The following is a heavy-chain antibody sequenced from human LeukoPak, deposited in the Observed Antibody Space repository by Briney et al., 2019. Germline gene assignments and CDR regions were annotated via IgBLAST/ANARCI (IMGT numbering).Heavy chain of an antibody. Sequence: ASVTVSCKASGYTFTSYDINWVRQATGQGLEWMGWMNPNSGNTGYAQKFQGRVTMTRNTSISTAYMELSGLRSEDTAVYYCARSRRSSSWYHPYYYYYMDVWGKGTTVTISS. CDR2: MNPNSGNT. V-gene: IGHV1-8*01. D-gene: IGHD6-13*01. CDR3: ARSRRSSSWYHPYYYYYMDV. J-gene: IGHJ6*03. CDR1: GYTFTSYD.